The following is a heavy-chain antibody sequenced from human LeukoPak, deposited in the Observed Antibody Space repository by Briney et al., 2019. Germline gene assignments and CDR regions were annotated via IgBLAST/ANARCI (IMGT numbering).Heavy chain of an antibody. Sequence: GGSLRLSCAASGFTFSNAWMSWVRQAPGKGLEWVGRIKSKTDGGTTDYAAPVKGRFTISRDDSKNTLDLQMNSLKTEDTAVYYCTTDSRATTATLDYWGQGTLVTVSS. CDR3: TTDSRATTATLDY. CDR1: GFTFSNAW. CDR2: IKSKTDGGTT. V-gene: IGHV3-15*01. J-gene: IGHJ4*02. D-gene: IGHD1-26*01.